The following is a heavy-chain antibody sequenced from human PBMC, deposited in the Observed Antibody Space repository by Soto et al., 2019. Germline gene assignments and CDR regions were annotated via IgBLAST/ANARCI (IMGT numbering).Heavy chain of an antibody. CDR1: GGSISSSSYY. J-gene: IGHJ5*02. D-gene: IGHD2-2*01. Sequence: LSLTCTVSGGSISSSSYYWGWIRQPPGKGLEWIGSIYYSGSTYYNPSLKSRVTISVDTSKNQFSLKLSSVTAADTAVYYCARGPGYCSSTSCHGDWFDPWGQGTLVTVSS. CDR2: IYYSGST. V-gene: IGHV4-39*01. CDR3: ARGPGYCSSTSCHGDWFDP.